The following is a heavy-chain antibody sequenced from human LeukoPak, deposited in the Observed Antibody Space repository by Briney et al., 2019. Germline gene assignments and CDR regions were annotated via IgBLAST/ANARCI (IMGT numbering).Heavy chain of an antibody. D-gene: IGHD6-25*01. CDR2: ITSSGGST. CDR3: VRGRLGGFNNF. V-gene: IGHV3-23*01. Sequence: GGSLRLSCAASRFTFSTSAMSWVRQPPGKGLEWVSTITSSGGSTYYADSVKGRFTISRDNSKNTLYLQMNSLRAEDTAVYYCVRGRLGGFNNFWGQGTTVTVSS. CDR1: RFTFSTSA. J-gene: IGHJ6*02.